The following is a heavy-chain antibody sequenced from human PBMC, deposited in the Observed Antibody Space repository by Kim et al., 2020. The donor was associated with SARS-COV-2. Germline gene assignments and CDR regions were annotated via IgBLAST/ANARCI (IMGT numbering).Heavy chain of an antibody. V-gene: IGHV5-10-1*01. CDR1: GYSFTSYW. D-gene: IGHD6-25*01. CDR2: IDPSDSYT. J-gene: IGHJ6*02. Sequence: GESLKISCKGSGYSFTSYWISWVRQMPGKGLEWMGRIDPSDSYTNYSPSFQGHVTISADKSISTAYLQWSSLKASDTAMYYCARLRRSSPAYTSGWGLNYGMDVWGQGTTVTVSS. CDR3: ARLRRSSPAYTSGWGLNYGMDV.